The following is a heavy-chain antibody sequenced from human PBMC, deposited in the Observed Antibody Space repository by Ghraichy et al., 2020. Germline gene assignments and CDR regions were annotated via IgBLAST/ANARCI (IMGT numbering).Heavy chain of an antibody. CDR3: ARDPSIVGDTYFDF. J-gene: IGHJ4*02. CDR1: GYTFRRYG. CDR2: ISPYNGDT. D-gene: IGHD1-26*01. Sequence: ASVKVSCKSSGYTFRRYGVSWVRQAPGQGLEWMGWISPYNGDTNYAQKVQGRLTMTTDTSTNTAYMEMRSLRSDDTAVYFCARDPSIVGDTYFDFWGQGTPVTVSS. V-gene: IGHV1-18*01.